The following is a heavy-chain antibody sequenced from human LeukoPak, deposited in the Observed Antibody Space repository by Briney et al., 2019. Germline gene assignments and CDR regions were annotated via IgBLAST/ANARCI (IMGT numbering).Heavy chain of an antibody. V-gene: IGHV3-21*01. CDR1: GFTFSSYS. Sequence: SGGSLRLSCAASGFTFSSYSMNWVRQAPGKGLEWVSSISSSSSYIYYADSVEGRFTISRDNAKNSLYLQMNSLRAEDTAVYYCARDWERLGWVYFDLWGRGTLVTVSS. CDR3: ARDWERLGWVYFDL. D-gene: IGHD1-1*01. J-gene: IGHJ2*01. CDR2: ISSSSSYI.